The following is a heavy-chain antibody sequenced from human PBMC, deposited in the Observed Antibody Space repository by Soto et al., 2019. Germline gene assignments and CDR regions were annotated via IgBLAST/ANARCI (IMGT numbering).Heavy chain of an antibody. J-gene: IGHJ4*02. CDR2: IYDGGRT. D-gene: IGHD7-27*01. Sequence: QVQLQESGPGLVKPSQTLSLTCTVSGGSISTVDYWWSWIRQSPDMGLEWIGHIYDGGRTYNNPSLDSRVPMSVDPSQSQLSLTLSSVSAADTAVYYCARGPSGDKVDSWGQGTLVTVSS. CDR1: GGSISTVDYW. CDR3: ARGPSGDKVDS. V-gene: IGHV4-30-4*01.